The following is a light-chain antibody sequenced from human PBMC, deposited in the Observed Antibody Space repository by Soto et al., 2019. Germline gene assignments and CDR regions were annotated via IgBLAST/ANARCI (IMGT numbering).Light chain of an antibody. CDR1: SSDVGSYNL. CDR3: FSYGGRSTFVV. Sequence: QSALTQPASVSVSPGQSITISCTGTSSDVGSYNLVSWYQQHPGKAPKLMIYEGSKRPSGVSNRFSGSKSGNTASLTISGLQAEDEADYYCFSYGGRSTFVVFGGGTKLTVL. CDR2: EGS. J-gene: IGLJ2*01. V-gene: IGLV2-23*03.